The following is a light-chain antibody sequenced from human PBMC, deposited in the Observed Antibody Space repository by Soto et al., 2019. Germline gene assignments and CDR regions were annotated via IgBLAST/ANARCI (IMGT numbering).Light chain of an antibody. V-gene: IGKV3-20*01. Sequence: EIVLTQSPGTLSLSPGERATLSCRASESVRNNSLAWYQQQPGQAPRLLIFGASSRATGIPDRFTGSGSGADFSPTISRLEPEDSAVYFCHHYGYGADTFGQGTKLEIK. J-gene: IGKJ2*01. CDR1: ESVRNNS. CDR3: HHYGYGADT. CDR2: GAS.